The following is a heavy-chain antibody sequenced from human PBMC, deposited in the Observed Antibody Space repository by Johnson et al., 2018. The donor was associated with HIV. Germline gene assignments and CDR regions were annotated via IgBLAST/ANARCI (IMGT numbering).Heavy chain of an antibody. V-gene: IGHV3-30-3*01. CDR2: LSYDGSNK. CDR1: GFTFSSYA. CDR3: ARERGYFGNPAFDI. D-gene: IGHD4-23*01. Sequence: QVQLVESGGDVVQPGRSLRLSCTASGFTFSSYALHWVRQAPGKGLEWVAFLSYDGSNKFYADSVKGRFTISRDNSKNTLYLQMNSLRTEDTAMYYCARERGYFGNPAFDIWGQGTMVTVSS. J-gene: IGHJ3*02.